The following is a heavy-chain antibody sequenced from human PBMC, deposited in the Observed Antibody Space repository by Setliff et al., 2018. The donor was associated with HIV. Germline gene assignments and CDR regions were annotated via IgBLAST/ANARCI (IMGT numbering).Heavy chain of an antibody. V-gene: IGHV1-18*04. Sequence: ASVKVSCKASGYTFRRFGITWVRQAPGQGLEWIGWISASNGGTNYAQKFQGRVTMTTDTSTSTAYMELRGLRSDDTAVYYCARNFGLSPSGKYYYYYGMDIWGQGTTVTVSS. CDR3: ARNFGLSPSGKYYYYYGMDI. CDR2: ISASNGGT. J-gene: IGHJ6*02. CDR1: GYTFRRFG. D-gene: IGHD3-10*01.